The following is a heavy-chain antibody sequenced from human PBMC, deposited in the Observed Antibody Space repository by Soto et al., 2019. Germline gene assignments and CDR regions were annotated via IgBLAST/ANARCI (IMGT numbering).Heavy chain of an antibody. CDR3: ARAPYGSGSYLDAFDI. D-gene: IGHD3-10*01. Sequence: SETLSLTCTVSGGSISSYYWSWIRQPPGKGLEWIGYIYYSGSTNYNPSLKSRVTISVDTSKNQFSLKLSSVTAADTAVYYCARAPYGSGSYLDAFDIWGQGTMVTVS. J-gene: IGHJ3*02. CDR1: GGSISSYY. CDR2: IYYSGST. V-gene: IGHV4-59*08.